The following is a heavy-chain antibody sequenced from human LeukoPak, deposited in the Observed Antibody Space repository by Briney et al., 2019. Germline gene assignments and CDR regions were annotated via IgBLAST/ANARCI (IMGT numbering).Heavy chain of an antibody. CDR1: GFTFCSYL. V-gene: IGHV3-23*01. CDR3: AKDSRRFDY. CDR2: ITPSGGTT. Sequence: AGGSLRLSCAASGFTFCSYLMSWARQAPGKGLEWISLITPSGGTTFDAYSVKGRLTISRDNSKNTLYLQMNSLRAEDTAVYYCAKDSRRFDYWGQGTLVTVSA. J-gene: IGHJ4*02.